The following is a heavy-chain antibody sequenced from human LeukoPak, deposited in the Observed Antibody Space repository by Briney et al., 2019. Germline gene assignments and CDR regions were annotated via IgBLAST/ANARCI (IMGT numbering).Heavy chain of an antibody. CDR3: ARGISAVVPRAFDL. Sequence: GGSLRLSCVASGFNFNNYSLNWVRQAPGKGLEWVSYIGSSGLIIYYADSVKGRLTISRDNAKNSLFLQMSSLRAEDTAVYYCARGISAVVPRAFDLWGQGTMVTVSS. CDR2: IGSSGLII. D-gene: IGHD2-15*01. V-gene: IGHV3-48*04. J-gene: IGHJ3*01. CDR1: GFNFNNYS.